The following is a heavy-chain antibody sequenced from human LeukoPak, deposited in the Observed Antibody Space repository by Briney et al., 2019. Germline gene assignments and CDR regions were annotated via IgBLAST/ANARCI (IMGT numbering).Heavy chain of an antibody. CDR2: ISGSGSNT. D-gene: IGHD1-26*01. CDR3: AKERGWELLLPNYFDY. CDR1: GFTFSAYA. J-gene: IGHJ4*02. Sequence: PGGSLRLSCAASGFTFSAYAMSWVRQAPGKGLEWVSAISGSGSNTYYADSVKGRFAISRDNSKNKVYLQMNSLGAEDMAVYYCAKERGWELLLPNYFDYWGQGILVTVSS. V-gene: IGHV3-23*01.